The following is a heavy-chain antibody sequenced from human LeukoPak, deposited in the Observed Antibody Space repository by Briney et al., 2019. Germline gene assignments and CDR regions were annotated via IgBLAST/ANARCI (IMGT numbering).Heavy chain of an antibody. J-gene: IGHJ4*02. CDR1: GYTFTSYY. V-gene: IGHV1-46*01. CDR2: INPSGGST. D-gene: IGHD6-13*01. Sequence: GASVKVSCKASGYTFTSYYMHWVRQAPGQGLEWMGIINPSGGSTSYAQKFQGRVTMTRDLSTSTVCMELSSLRSEDTAVYYCAHQPGIAAAVDCWGQGTLVTVSS. CDR3: AHQPGIAAAVDC.